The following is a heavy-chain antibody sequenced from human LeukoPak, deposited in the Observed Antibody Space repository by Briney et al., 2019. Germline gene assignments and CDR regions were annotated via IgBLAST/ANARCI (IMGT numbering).Heavy chain of an antibody. CDR1: GFTVSNYN. D-gene: IGHD6-19*01. CDR3: AKDQVPIAVAAPFDY. J-gene: IGHJ4*02. CDR2: ISGSGGST. V-gene: IGHV3-23*01. Sequence: PGGSLRLSCAVSGFTVSNYNMNWVRQAPGKGLEWVSAISGSGGSTYYADSVKGRFTISRDNSKNTLYLQMNSLRAEDTAVYYCAKDQVPIAVAAPFDYWGQGTLVTVSS.